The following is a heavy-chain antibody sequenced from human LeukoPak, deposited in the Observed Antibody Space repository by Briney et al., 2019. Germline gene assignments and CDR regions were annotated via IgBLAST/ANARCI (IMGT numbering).Heavy chain of an antibody. CDR3: ESGSGSYRTPYYYMDV. V-gene: IGHV3-53*01. CDR1: GFTVSSNY. J-gene: IGHJ6*03. Sequence: GGSLRLSCVASGFTVSSNYMSWVRQAPGKGLEWVSVIYSGGSTYYADSVKGRFTISRDNSKNTLYLQMNSLRAEDTAVYYCESGSGSYRTPYYYMDVWGTGTTVTVSS. CDR2: IYSGGST. D-gene: IGHD3-10*01.